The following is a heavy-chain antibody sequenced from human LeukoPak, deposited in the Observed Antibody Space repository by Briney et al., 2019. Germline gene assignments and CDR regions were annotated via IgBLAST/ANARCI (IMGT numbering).Heavy chain of an antibody. CDR1: GFTLSRYA. V-gene: IGHV3-23*01. J-gene: IGHJ5*02. D-gene: IGHD1-7*01. Sequence: GGTLRLSCASSGFTLSRYAMSWVRQPPGKGLEWGSTISGSGGSTNYAEYLKGRFTLSRDNSKNTLYLQMNSLRDEDTAVYYCAKLATGSTSNWFDPWGQGTLVTVSS. CDR2: ISGSGGST. CDR3: AKLATGSTSNWFDP.